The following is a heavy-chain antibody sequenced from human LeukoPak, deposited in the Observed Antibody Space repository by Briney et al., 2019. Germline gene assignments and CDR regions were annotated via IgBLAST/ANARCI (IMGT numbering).Heavy chain of an antibody. J-gene: IGHJ4*02. CDR3: AKENCYDGSCYPFDY. V-gene: IGHV6-1*01. D-gene: IGHD2-15*01. CDR1: GDSVSSNSAA. Sequence: SQTLSLTCAISGDSVSSNSAAWNWIRQSPSRGLEWLGRTYYRSKWYNDYAVSVKSRITINPDTSKNQFSLQLNSVTPEDTAMYYCAKENCYDGSCYPFDYWGQGTLVTVSS. CDR2: TYYRSKWYN.